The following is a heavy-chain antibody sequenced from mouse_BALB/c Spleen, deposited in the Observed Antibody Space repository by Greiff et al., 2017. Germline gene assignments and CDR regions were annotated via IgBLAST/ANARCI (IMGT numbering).Heavy chain of an antibody. CDR1: GYSITSGYY. CDR2: ISYDGSN. J-gene: IGHJ1*01. Sequence: EVKLEESGPGLVKPSQSLSLTCSVTGYSITSGYYWNWIRQFPGNKLEWMGYISYDGSNNYNPSLKNRISITRDTSKNQFFLKLNSVTTEDTATYYCARDEDYYGSSYHWYFDVWGAGTTVTVSS. CDR3: ARDEDYYGSSYHWYFDV. D-gene: IGHD1-1*01. V-gene: IGHV3-6*02.